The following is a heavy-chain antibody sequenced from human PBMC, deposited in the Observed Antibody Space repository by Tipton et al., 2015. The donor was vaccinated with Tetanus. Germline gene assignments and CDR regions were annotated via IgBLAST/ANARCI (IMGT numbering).Heavy chain of an antibody. CDR1: GFTFSSYG. D-gene: IGHD2-2*01. V-gene: IGHV3-30*03. Sequence: RSLRLSCEGSGFTFSSYGMHWVRQAPGKGLEWVAVISYDGSTKYYADSVKGRFTISRDNSKNTLYLQMNSLRAEDTAVYYCAREDSNVVVVPAYYYYGMDVWGQGTTVTVSS. CDR3: AREDSNVVVVPAYYYYGMDV. J-gene: IGHJ6*02. CDR2: ISYDGSTK.